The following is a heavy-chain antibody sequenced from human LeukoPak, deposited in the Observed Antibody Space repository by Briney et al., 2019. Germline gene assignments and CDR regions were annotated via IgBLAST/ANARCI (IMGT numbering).Heavy chain of an antibody. CDR1: GGTFSSYA. CDR3: ARDTIAAAGSYYYYYGMDV. Sequence: GASVKVSCKASGGTFSSYAISWGRRAPGQGLEWMGGIIPIFGTANYAQKFQGRVTITADESTSTAYMELSSLRSEDTAVYYCARDTIAAAGSYYYYYGMDVWGQGTTVTVSS. D-gene: IGHD6-13*01. J-gene: IGHJ6*02. V-gene: IGHV1-69*13. CDR2: IIPIFGTA.